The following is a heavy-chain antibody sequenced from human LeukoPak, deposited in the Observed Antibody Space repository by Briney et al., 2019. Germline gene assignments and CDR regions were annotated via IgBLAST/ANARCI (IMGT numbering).Heavy chain of an antibody. CDR3: ARVSSGWYHRSYYYYMDV. CDR1: GYTFTSYD. D-gene: IGHD6-19*01. CDR2: MNPNSGNT. J-gene: IGHJ6*03. V-gene: IGHV1-8*01. Sequence: ASVKVSCKASGYTFTSYDINWVRQATGQGLEWMGWMNPNSGNTGYAQKFQGRVTMTRNTSISTAYMELSSLRSEDTAVYYCARVSSGWYHRSYYYYMDVWGKGTTVTISS.